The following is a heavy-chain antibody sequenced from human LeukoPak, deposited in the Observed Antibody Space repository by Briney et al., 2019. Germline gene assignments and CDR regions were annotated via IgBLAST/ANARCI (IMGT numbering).Heavy chain of an antibody. V-gene: IGHV3-21*01. J-gene: IGHJ4*02. D-gene: IGHD6-6*01. CDR2: ISSSRSVI. Sequence: GGSLRLSCAASGFTFSSDSMNSGRQAPGKGGEWVSSISSSRSVISYADSVKGRFTISRDNAKDSLFLQMSDLRADDTAVYYCAKNRQSSSSDFDYWGQGTLVTVSS. CDR3: AKNRQSSSSDFDY. CDR1: GFTFSSDS.